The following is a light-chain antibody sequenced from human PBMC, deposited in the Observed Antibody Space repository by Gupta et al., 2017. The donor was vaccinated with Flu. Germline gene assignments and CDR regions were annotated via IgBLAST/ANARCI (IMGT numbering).Light chain of an antibody. J-gene: IGLJ2*01. Sequence: SYELTHPPSVSVSPGQTARITCSGDALPKQYAYWYQQKPGQAPVLVIYKDRERPSGIPERFAGSSSGTTVTLTISGVQAEDEADYYCQSADSSGTYVVFGGGTKLTV. CDR3: QSADSSGTYVV. CDR2: KDR. CDR1: ALPKQY. V-gene: IGLV3-25*02.